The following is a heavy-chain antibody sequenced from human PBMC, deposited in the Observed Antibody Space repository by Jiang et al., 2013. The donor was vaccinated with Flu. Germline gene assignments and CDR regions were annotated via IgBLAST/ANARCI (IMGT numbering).Heavy chain of an antibody. CDR3: ASRRNYDFWSGAEFDY. CDR1: GGSISSSSYY. V-gene: IGHV4-39*01. Sequence: KPSGTLSLTCTVSGGSISSSSYYWGWIRQPPGKGLEWIGSIYYSGSTYYNPSLKSRVTISVDTSKNQFSLKLSSVTATDTAVYYCASRRNYDFWSGAEFDYWGQGTLVTVSS. J-gene: IGHJ4*02. D-gene: IGHD3-3*01. CDR2: IYYSGST.